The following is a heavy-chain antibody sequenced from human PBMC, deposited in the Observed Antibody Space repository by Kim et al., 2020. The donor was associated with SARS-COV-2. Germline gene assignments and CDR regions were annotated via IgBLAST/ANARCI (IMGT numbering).Heavy chain of an antibody. J-gene: IGHJ3*02. CDR3: ARDGDLYSSGKDAFDI. V-gene: IGHV3-7*01. CDR1: GFTFSSYW. Sequence: GGSLRLSCAASGFTFSSYWMTWVRQAPGKGLEWVANIKQDGNKNYYVALVKGRFTTSRDNAKNSLFLQMNSLRAEDTAVYYCARDGDLYSSGKDAFDIWGQGTMVTVSS. D-gene: IGHD6-19*01. CDR2: IKQDGNKN.